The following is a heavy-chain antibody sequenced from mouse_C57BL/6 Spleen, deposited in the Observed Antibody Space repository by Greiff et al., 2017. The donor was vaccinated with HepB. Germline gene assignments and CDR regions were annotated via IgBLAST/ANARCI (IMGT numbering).Heavy chain of an antibody. CDR3: ARGGSLYFDV. CDR2: ISDGGSYT. V-gene: IGHV5-4*03. Sequence: EVKLMESGGGLVKPGGSLKLSCAASGFTFSSYAMSWVRQTPEKRLEWVATISDGGSYTYYPDNVKGRFTISRDNAKNNPYLQMSHLRSEDTAMYYCARGGSLYFDVWGTGTTVTVSS. J-gene: IGHJ1*03. CDR1: GFTFSSYA.